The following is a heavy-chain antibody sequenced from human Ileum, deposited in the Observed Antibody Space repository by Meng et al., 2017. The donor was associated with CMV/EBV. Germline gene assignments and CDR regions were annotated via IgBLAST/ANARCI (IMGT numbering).Heavy chain of an antibody. CDR3: ARSRISTSPNWFDP. CDR1: GRSVNSASYY. J-gene: IGHJ5*02. CDR2: MFYSGST. D-gene: IGHD2/OR15-2a*01. V-gene: IGHV4-61*01. Sequence: SGRSVNSASYYWIWIRQSPGKGLEWIGYMFYSGSTTYTPSLKSRVTILVDTSKNQFSLNLRSVTAADTAVYYCARSRISTSPNWFDPWGQGTLVTVSS.